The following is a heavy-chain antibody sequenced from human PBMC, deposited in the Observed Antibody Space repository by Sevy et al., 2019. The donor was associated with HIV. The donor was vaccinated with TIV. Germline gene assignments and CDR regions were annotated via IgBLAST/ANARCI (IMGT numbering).Heavy chain of an antibody. CDR1: GFTFSSYA. CDR3: AKDRDYYDSGGLGSVDY. CDR2: ISGSGGST. D-gene: IGHD3-22*01. Sequence: GGSLRLSCAASGFTFSSYAMSWVRQAPGKGLEWVSAISGSGGSTYYADSVKGRFTISRDNSKNTLYLQMNSLRAEDTAVYYCAKDRDYYDSGGLGSVDYWGQGTLVTVSS. J-gene: IGHJ4*02. V-gene: IGHV3-23*01.